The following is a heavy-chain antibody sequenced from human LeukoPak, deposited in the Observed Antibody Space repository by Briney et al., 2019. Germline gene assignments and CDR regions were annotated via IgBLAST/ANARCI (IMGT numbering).Heavy chain of an antibody. D-gene: IGHD6-19*01. J-gene: IGHJ3*02. CDR2: ISSDNGNT. Sequence: ASVKVSCKASGYTFTSYGISWVRQAPGQGLEWMGWISSDNGNTNYAQKLQGRVTMSTDTSTGTAYMELRSLRSDDTAVYYCARGVAVARRDAFDIWGQGTMVTVSS. V-gene: IGHV1-18*01. CDR1: GYTFTSYG. CDR3: ARGVAVARRDAFDI.